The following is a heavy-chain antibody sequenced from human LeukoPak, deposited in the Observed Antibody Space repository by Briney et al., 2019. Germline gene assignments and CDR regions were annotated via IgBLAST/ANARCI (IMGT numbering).Heavy chain of an antibody. D-gene: IGHD5-24*01. CDR1: GGSISRYY. Sequence: SETLSLTCTVSGGSISRYYGSWIRQPPGKGLEWSGYIYTSGSTNYNPSLKSRVTISVDTSKNQFSLKLSSVTAADTAVYYCARLNVEMATLDYYYMDVWGKGTTVTVSS. J-gene: IGHJ6*03. CDR2: IYTSGST. CDR3: ARLNVEMATLDYYYMDV. V-gene: IGHV4-4*09.